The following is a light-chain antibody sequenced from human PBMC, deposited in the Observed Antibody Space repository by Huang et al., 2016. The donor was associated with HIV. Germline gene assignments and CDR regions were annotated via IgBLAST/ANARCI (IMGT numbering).Light chain of an antibody. V-gene: IGKV2-30*02. CDR2: KVS. CDR1: QSLLHSDRDTY. CDR3: MQCTHLFT. Sequence: DVVMTQSPLSLSVTLGQPASNSCKSSQSLLHSDRDTYLNWVHQRPGQSPLRLIYKVSKRGSGVPDRCSGIGSGSDFTLEISRVEPDDVGVYYCMQCTHLFTFGPGTTVDIK. J-gene: IGKJ3*01.